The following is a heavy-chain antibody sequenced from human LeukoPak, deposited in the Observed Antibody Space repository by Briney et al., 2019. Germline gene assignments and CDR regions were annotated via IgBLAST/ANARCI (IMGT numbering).Heavy chain of an antibody. CDR1: GFTFSSFS. V-gene: IGHV3-30*04. Sequence: GGSLRLSCAASGFTFSSFSIHWVRQAPGNGLEWVAVISNDGSHRYYADSVKGRFTISRDNSKNTLSLEMNTLRPEDTALFYCARDPNRLADYGGDYFDHWGQGTLVTVSS. D-gene: IGHD4-23*01. J-gene: IGHJ4*02. CDR3: ARDPNRLADYGGDYFDH. CDR2: ISNDGSHR.